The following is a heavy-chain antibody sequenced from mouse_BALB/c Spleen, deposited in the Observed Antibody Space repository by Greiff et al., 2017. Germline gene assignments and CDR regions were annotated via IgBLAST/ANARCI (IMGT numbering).Heavy chain of an antibody. V-gene: IGHV5-6-2*01. D-gene: IGHD1-1*01. J-gene: IGHJ2*01. CDR1: GFTFSSYY. CDR3: ARSTTVVSYYFDY. CDR2: INSNGGST. Sequence: EVHLVESGGGLVKLGGSLKLSCAASGFTFSSYYMSWVRQTPEKRLELVAAINSNGGSTYYPDTVKGRFTISRDNAKNTLYLQMSSLKSEDTALYYCARSTTVVSYYFDYWGQGTTLTVSS.